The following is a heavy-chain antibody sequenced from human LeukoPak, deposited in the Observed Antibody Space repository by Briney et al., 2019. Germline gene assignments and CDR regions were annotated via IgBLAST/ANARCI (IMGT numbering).Heavy chain of an antibody. J-gene: IGHJ4*02. D-gene: IGHD6-13*01. V-gene: IGHV3-9*01. CDR1: GFTFDDYA. CDR3: AKIGIAAAGTLSNYYFDY. CDR2: ISWNSGSI. Sequence: GGSLRISCAASGFTFDDYARHWVRQAPGKGLEWVSGISWNSGSIGYADSVKGRFTISRDNAKNSLYLQMNSLRAEDTALYYCAKIGIAAAGTLSNYYFDYWGQGTLVTVSS.